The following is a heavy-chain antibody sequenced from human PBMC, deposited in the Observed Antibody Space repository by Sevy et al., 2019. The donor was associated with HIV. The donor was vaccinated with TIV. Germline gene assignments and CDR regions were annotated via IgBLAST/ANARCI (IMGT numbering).Heavy chain of an antibody. D-gene: IGHD3-9*01. J-gene: IGHJ4*02. CDR2: ISTNSRHI. CDR1: GFSFNTYN. CDR3: ARDRSRSGLPGPLRYFDWLFDS. V-gene: IGHV3-21*01. Sequence: GGSLRLSCAASGFSFNTYNIHWVRQAPGKGLEWVSSISTNSRHIYYADSVQGRFTISRDNAKNSLYLQMNSLRAEDTAVYYCARDRSRSGLPGPLRYFDWLFDSWGQGTLVTVSS.